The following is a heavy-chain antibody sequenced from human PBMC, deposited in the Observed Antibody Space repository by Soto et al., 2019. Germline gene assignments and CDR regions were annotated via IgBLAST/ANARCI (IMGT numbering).Heavy chain of an antibody. D-gene: IGHD5-12*01. CDR2: IYWDDDK. CDR3: AHSERWLHRDAFDI. CDR1: GFSLSTSGVG. Sequence: QITLKESGPTLVKPTQTLTQTGTFSGFSLSTSGVGVGWIRQPPGKALEWLALIYWDDDKRYSPSLKSRLTITKDTSKNQVVLTMTHMDPVDTATHYCAHSERWLHRDAFDIWGQGTMVTVSS. V-gene: IGHV2-5*02. J-gene: IGHJ3*02.